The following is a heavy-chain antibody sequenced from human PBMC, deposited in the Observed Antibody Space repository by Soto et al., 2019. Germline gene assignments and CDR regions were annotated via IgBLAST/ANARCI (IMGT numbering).Heavy chain of an antibody. J-gene: IGHJ5*01. D-gene: IGHD3-22*01. Sequence: PGGSRRLSCAASGFSFSSYAMSWVRQGPGKGLEWVSSISASGGTANLADSVEGRCTISRDNSKSTLYLQLNSLRAEDTAVYYCAKLTYPSDSAGYYYERVSGWIDSWGPGXLVTVPS. V-gene: IGHV3-23*01. CDR1: GFSFSSYA. CDR2: ISASGGTA. CDR3: AKLTYPSDSAGYYYERVSGWIDS.